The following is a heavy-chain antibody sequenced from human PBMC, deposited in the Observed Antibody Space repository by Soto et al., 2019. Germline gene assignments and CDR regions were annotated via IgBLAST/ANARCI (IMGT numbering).Heavy chain of an antibody. CDR3: ASLTSWSQEYYYGMDV. CDR2: IRSKGYGGTT. D-gene: IGHD2-2*01. J-gene: IGHJ6*02. Sequence: PGGSLRLSCTGSGLTFGDFGMSWFRQAPGKGLEWLSFIRSKGYGGTTESAASVRGRFITSRDDSKSIAYLQMNSLKTEDTAVYYCASLTSWSQEYYYGMDVWGQGTTVTVSS. CDR1: GLTFGDFG. V-gene: IGHV3-49*03.